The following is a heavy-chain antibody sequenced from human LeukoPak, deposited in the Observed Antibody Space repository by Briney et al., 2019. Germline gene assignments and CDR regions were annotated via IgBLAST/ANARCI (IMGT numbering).Heavy chain of an antibody. CDR1: EFTFSNYA. V-gene: IGHV3-33*01. CDR3: ARAPDYGGNSEGYFDY. CDR2: IWFDGSNK. Sequence: GGSLRLSCAASEFTFSNYAMHWVRQAPGKELEWVALIWFDGSNKYYADSVKGRFTISRDNSNNTLYLQMNSLRAEDTAVYYCARAPDYGGNSEGYFDYWGQGTLVTVSS. J-gene: IGHJ4*02. D-gene: IGHD4-23*01.